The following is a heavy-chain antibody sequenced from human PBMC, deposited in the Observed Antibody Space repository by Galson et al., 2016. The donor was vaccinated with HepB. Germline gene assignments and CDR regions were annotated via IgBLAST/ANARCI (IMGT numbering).Heavy chain of an antibody. D-gene: IGHD1-26*01. CDR2: ISYDGSNK. CDR1: GFAFSSYG. CDR3: VSHRGNYYENALHI. Sequence: SLRLSCAASGFAFSSYGMHWVRQAPGKGLEWVAFISYDGSNKKYADSVKGRFTISRDNVRNSLYLQMNSLRAEDTALYHCVSHRGNYYENALHILGRGTMVTVSS. V-gene: IGHV3-30*03. J-gene: IGHJ3*02.